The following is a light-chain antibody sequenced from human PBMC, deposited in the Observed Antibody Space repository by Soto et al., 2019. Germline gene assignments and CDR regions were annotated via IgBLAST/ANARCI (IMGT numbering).Light chain of an antibody. CDR1: SSNIGKNI. J-gene: IGLJ3*02. V-gene: IGLV1-44*01. Sequence: QSVLTQSPSASGTPGQRGTIPCSGGSSNIGKNIVNWYQQLPGTAPKLLIYSNDQRPSGVPDRFSGSKSGTSASLAISGLQSEDEADYYCATWDDRLSAWVFGGGTKLTVL. CDR2: SND. CDR3: ATWDDRLSAWV.